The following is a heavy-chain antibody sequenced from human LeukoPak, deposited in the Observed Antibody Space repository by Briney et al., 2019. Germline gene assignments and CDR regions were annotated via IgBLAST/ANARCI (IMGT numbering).Heavy chain of an antibody. J-gene: IGHJ4*02. D-gene: IGHD3-16*01. CDR2: ISGSGGST. Sequence: PGGSLRLSCAASGFAFSSYAMSWVRQAPGKGLEWVSAISGSGGSTYYADSVKGRFTISRDNSKNTLYLQMNSLRAEDTAVYYCAKVYDSHGYYFDYWGQGTLVTVSS. V-gene: IGHV3-23*01. CDR3: AKVYDSHGYYFDY. CDR1: GFAFSSYA.